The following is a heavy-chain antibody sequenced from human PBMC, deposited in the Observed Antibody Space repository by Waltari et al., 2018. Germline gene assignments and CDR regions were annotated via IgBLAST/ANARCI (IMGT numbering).Heavy chain of an antibody. CDR3: AKDWGSSSSFDY. J-gene: IGHJ4*02. CDR1: GFTFSSYA. CDR2: ISGSGGST. V-gene: IGHV3-23*01. D-gene: IGHD6-13*01. Sequence: EVQLLESGGGLVQPGGSLRLSCAASGFTFSSYAMSWVRQAPGKGLEWVSAISGSGGSTYYADSVKGLFTISRDNSKNTLYLQMNSLRAEDTAVYYCAKDWGSSSSFDYWGQGTLVTVSS.